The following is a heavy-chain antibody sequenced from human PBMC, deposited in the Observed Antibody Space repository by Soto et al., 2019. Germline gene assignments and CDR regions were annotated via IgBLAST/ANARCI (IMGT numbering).Heavy chain of an antibody. CDR1: GFSLSTSGVA. D-gene: IGHD2-15*01. CDR2: IYWDDDK. Sequence: QITLKESGPTLVKPTQTLTLTCTFSGFSLSTSGVAVGWIRQPPVKALECLALIYWDDDKRYSPSLKSRLTITKDTSKNQVVLTMTNMDPVDTATYYCAHSPLIVVVVAATPQRDGDYFDYWGQGTLVTVSS. J-gene: IGHJ4*02. V-gene: IGHV2-5*02. CDR3: AHSPLIVVVVAATPQRDGDYFDY.